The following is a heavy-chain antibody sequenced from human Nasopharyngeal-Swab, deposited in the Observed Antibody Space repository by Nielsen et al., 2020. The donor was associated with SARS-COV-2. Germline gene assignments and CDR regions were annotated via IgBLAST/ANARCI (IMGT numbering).Heavy chain of an antibody. V-gene: IGHV3-13*01. Sequence: GESLKISCAASGFTFSSYDMHWVCQATGKGLEWVSAIGTAGDTYYPGSVKGRFTISRENAKNSLYLQMNSLRAGDTAVYYCARSSSWYWNYFDYWGQGTLVTVSS. D-gene: IGHD6-13*01. CDR3: ARSSSWYWNYFDY. J-gene: IGHJ4*02. CDR2: IGTAGDT. CDR1: GFTFSSYD.